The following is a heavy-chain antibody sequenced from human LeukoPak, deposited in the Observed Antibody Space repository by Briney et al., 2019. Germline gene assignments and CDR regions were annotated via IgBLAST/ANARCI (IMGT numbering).Heavy chain of an antibody. CDR3: ARMDYAGNWPDK. CDR2: ISSSSSYI. CDR1: GFTFSTYS. Sequence: GGSLRLSCAASGFTFSTYSMHWVRQTPGKGLEWVSSISSSSSYIYYADSLKGRFTISRDNAKNSLYLQMNSLRAEDTAVYYCARMDYAGNWPDKWGQGTLVTVSS. D-gene: IGHD4-23*01. V-gene: IGHV3-21*01. J-gene: IGHJ4*02.